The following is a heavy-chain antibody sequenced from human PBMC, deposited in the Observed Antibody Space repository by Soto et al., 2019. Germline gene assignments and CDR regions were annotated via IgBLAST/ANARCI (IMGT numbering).Heavy chain of an antibody. CDR2: ISWNSGSI. Sequence: EVQLVESGGGLVQPGRSLRLSCAASGFTFDDYAMHWVRQAPGKGLEWVSGISWNSGSIGSADSVKGRFTISRDNAKNSLYLQMNSLRAEDTALYYCAKDAIFGVGNHRFDYWGQGTLVTVSS. CDR1: GFTFDDYA. J-gene: IGHJ4*02. CDR3: AKDAIFGVGNHRFDY. V-gene: IGHV3-9*01. D-gene: IGHD3-3*01.